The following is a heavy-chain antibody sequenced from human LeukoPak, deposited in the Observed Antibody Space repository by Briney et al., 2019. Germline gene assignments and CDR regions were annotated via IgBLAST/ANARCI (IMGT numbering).Heavy chain of an antibody. D-gene: IGHD2-2*01. Sequence: GGSLRLSCAASGFTFSSYEMNWVRQAPGKGREGVSYISSSGSTIYYADSVKGRFTISRDNAKNSLYLQMNSLRAEDTAVYYCARDRGVPAAIFDYWGQGTLVTVSS. CDR2: ISSSGSTI. CDR1: GFTFSSYE. CDR3: ARDRGVPAAIFDY. V-gene: IGHV3-48*03. J-gene: IGHJ4*02.